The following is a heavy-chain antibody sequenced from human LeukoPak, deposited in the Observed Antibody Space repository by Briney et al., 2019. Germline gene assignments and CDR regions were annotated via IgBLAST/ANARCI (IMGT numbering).Heavy chain of an antibody. CDR3: AREQWYYDISGYYRRGEAFVI. CDR1: GFTFSSYW. D-gene: IGHD3-22*01. V-gene: IGHV3-74*01. CDR2: INSFGSSR. Sequence: GGSLRLSCAASGFTFSSYWMHWVRQAPGKGLVWASRINSFGSSRSYADSVKGRFTISRDNAKNTLYLQMTILRAEDATVYYCAREQWYYDISGYYRRGEAFVIWGQATMVTDSS. J-gene: IGHJ3*02.